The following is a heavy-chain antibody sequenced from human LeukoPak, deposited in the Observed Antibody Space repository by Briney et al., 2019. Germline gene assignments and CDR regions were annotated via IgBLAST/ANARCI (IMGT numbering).Heavy chain of an antibody. Sequence: SETLSLPCTVSGGSISSYYWSWIRQPPGKGLEWIGYIYYSRSTNYNLSLKSRVTISLDTSKNQFSLNLSSVTAADTAVYYCARDLGGGYGTWFDPWGQGTLVTVSS. J-gene: IGHJ5*02. D-gene: IGHD3-16*01. CDR1: GGSISSYY. V-gene: IGHV4-59*01. CDR3: ARDLGGGYGTWFDP. CDR2: IYYSRST.